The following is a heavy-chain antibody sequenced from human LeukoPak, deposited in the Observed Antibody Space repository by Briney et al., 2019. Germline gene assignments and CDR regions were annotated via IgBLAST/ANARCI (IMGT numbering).Heavy chain of an antibody. Sequence: SETLSLTCAVYGGSFSGYYWSWIRQPPGKGLEWIGEINHSGSTNYNPSLKSRVTILVDTSKNQFSLKLSSVTAADTAVYYCARYSRPAATLDYWGQGTLVAVSS. CDR2: INHSGST. J-gene: IGHJ4*02. CDR1: GGSFSGYY. CDR3: ARYSRPAATLDY. D-gene: IGHD2-2*01. V-gene: IGHV4-34*01.